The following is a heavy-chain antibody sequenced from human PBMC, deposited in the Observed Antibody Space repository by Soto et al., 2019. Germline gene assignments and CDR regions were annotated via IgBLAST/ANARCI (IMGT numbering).Heavy chain of an antibody. CDR1: GASLTSYY. CDR2: IYASGPT. Sequence: QVQLQESGPRLVKPSETLSLTCTVSGASLTSYYWSWIRQPAGKGLEWIGRIYASGPTNYNPSLKSRVAMSVDTSKTQFSLNLTSVTAADTAVYYCARAYSSGWVDYWGQGTLVTVSS. J-gene: IGHJ4*02. V-gene: IGHV4-4*07. CDR3: ARAYSSGWVDY. D-gene: IGHD6-19*01.